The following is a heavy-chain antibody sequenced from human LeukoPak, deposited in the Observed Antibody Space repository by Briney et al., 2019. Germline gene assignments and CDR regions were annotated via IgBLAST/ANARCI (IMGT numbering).Heavy chain of an antibody. CDR3: ARCTTGRTFGSLREIKRSREIDY. CDR2: ISSSSSNI. Sequence: GGSLRLSCAVSGFTFSNYAMSWVRQAPGKGLEWVSSISSSSSNIYYADSVKGRFTISRDNAKNSLYLQMNSLRVEDTAVYYCARCTTGRTFGSLREIKRSREIDYWGQGTLVTVSS. CDR1: GFTFSNYA. J-gene: IGHJ4*02. V-gene: IGHV3-21*01. D-gene: IGHD1-1*01.